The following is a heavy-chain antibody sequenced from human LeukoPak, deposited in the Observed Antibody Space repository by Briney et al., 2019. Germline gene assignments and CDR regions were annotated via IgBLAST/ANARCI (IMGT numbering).Heavy chain of an antibody. J-gene: IGHJ4*02. Sequence: PGGSLRLSCAASGFTFSSYAMSWVRQAPGKGLEWVSGISGSGGSTYYADSVKGRFTISRDNSKNTLNLQVSSLRSEDTAVYYCAQLDRFDYWGQGTLVTVSS. D-gene: IGHD1-1*01. CDR1: GFTFSSYA. CDR2: ISGSGGST. CDR3: AQLDRFDY. V-gene: IGHV3-23*01.